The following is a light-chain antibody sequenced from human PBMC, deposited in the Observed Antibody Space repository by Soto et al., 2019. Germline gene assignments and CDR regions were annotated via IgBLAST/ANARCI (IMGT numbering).Light chain of an antibody. CDR2: DKS. J-gene: IGKJ2*01. V-gene: IGKV3-11*01. CDR1: QSIGRF. Sequence: EIVLTQSPATLSLSPGERATLSCRASQSIGRFLAWYQQKPGQAPRLLIYDKSNRATGIPARFSGSGSETDFTLTISSLEREESALDDCHQRSDGPTFGQGTNVEIK. CDR3: HQRSDGPT.